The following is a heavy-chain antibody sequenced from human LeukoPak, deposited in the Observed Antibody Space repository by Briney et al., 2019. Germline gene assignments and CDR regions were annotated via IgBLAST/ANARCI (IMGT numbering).Heavy chain of an antibody. V-gene: IGHV4-34*01. CDR1: GGSFSGYY. Sequence: SETLSLTCAVYGGSFSGYYWSWIRQPPGKGLEWIGEINHSGSTNYNPSLKSRVTISVDTSKNQFSLKLSSVTAADTAVYYCARTQDCSSTSCSDYWGQGTLVTVSS. D-gene: IGHD2-2*01. CDR2: INHSGST. CDR3: ARTQDCSSTSCSDY. J-gene: IGHJ4*02.